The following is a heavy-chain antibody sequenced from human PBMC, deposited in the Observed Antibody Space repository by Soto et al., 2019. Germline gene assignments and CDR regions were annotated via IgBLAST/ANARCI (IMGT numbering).Heavy chain of an antibody. J-gene: IGHJ4*02. CDR3: ANLLPSIAAASHY. V-gene: IGHV3-74*01. CDR1: GFTFSNYW. D-gene: IGHD6-13*01. CDR2: IRGSGGST. Sequence: PGGSLRLSCAASGFTFSNYWMHWVRQAPGKGPMWVSRIRGSGGSTYYADSVKGRFTISRDNAKNTLYLQMNSLRAEDTAVYYCANLLPSIAAASHYWGQGTLVTVSS.